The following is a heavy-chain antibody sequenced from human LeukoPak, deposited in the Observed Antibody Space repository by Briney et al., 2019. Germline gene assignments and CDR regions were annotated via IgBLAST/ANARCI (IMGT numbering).Heavy chain of an antibody. CDR1: GFTFSSYG. V-gene: IGHV3-74*01. D-gene: IGHD5-18*01. J-gene: IGHJ4*02. Sequence: GGSLRLSCAASGFTFSSYGMHWVRQAPGKGLVWISRISGGGSATSYADSVKGRFTISRDNAQNTLYLQMNSLRPEDTAVYYCASGVLAAMVPDYWGQGILVTVSS. CDR3: ASGVLAAMVPDY. CDR2: ISGGGSAT.